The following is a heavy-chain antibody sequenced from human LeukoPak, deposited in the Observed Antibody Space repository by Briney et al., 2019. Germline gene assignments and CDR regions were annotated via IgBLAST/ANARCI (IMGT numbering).Heavy chain of an antibody. J-gene: IGHJ4*02. CDR2: IKQDGGEK. Sequence: GGSLRLSCAASGFTFSSYGMHWVRQAPGKGLEWVANIKQDGGEKYYVDSVKGRFTISRDNAKNSLYLQMSSLRDDDTAVYYCARDTGEPRGAQRGSEYWGQGTQVIVSS. V-gene: IGHV3-7*01. CDR1: GFTFSSYG. D-gene: IGHD3-10*01. CDR3: ARDTGEPRGAQRGSEY.